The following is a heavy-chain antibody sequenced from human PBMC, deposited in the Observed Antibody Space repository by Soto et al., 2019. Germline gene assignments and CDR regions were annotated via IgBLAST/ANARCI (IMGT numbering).Heavy chain of an antibody. D-gene: IGHD3-22*01. CDR1: GYTFTSYG. J-gene: IGHJ6*02. Sequence: QVQLVQSGAEVKKPGASVKVSCKASGYTFTSYGISWVRQAPGQGLEWMGWISAYNGNTNYAQKLQDRVTMTTDTSTSTAYMELRSLRSDDTAVYYCARDPYDSSGYYPSYYYYGMDVWGQGTTVTVSS. V-gene: IGHV1-18*01. CDR3: ARDPYDSSGYYPSYYYYGMDV. CDR2: ISAYNGNT.